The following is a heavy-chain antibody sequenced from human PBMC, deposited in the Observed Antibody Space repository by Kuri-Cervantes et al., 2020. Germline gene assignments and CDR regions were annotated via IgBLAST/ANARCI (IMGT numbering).Heavy chain of an antibody. D-gene: IGHD2-2*02. CDR2: INPNSGGT. J-gene: IGHJ6*03. CDR1: GYTFTGYY. V-gene: IGHV1-2*02. CDR3: ARGPRADTDYYYYYMDV. Sequence: ASVKVSCKASGYTFTGYYMHWVRQAPGQGLEWMGWINPNSGGTNYAQKFQGRVTMTRDTSISTAYMELRRLRSDDTAVYYCARGPRADTDYYYYYMDVWGKGTTVTVSS.